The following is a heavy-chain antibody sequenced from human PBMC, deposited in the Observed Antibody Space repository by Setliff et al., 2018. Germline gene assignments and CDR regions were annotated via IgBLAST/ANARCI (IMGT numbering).Heavy chain of an antibody. D-gene: IGHD1-26*01. CDR3: ARDRWPSGSDY. Sequence: GASVKVSCKASGGTFSRYVMNWVRQAPGQGLEWMGGINTNFGSASYAQKLQGRVTITTDESTSTAYMELSSLRSEDTAVYYCARDRWPSGSDYWGQGTLVTVSS. J-gene: IGHJ4*02. CDR2: INTNFGSA. V-gene: IGHV1-69*05. CDR1: GGTFSRYV.